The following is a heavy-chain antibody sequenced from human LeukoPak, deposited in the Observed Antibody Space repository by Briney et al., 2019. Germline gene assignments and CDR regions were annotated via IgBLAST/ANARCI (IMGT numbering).Heavy chain of an antibody. V-gene: IGHV3-74*01. CDR3: ARDWAAFGVVQVGY. D-gene: IGHD3-3*01. Sequence: GGSLRLSCAASTFTFSRYWMHWVRQAPGKGLVWVSRINSDGTNTYYADSVKGRFTISRDNTKNTLYLQMNSLRTEDTAVYYCARDWAAFGVVQVGYWGQGTLVTVSS. J-gene: IGHJ4*02. CDR2: INSDGTNT. CDR1: TFTFSRYW.